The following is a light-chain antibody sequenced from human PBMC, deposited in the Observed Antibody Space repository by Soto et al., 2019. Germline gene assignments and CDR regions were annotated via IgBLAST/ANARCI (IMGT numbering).Light chain of an antibody. CDR1: QGISSA. CDR2: DAS. J-gene: IGKJ3*01. CDR3: QQFNSFIFT. Sequence: AIQLTQSPSSLSASVGDRVTITCRASQGISSALAWYQQKPGKAPKLLIYDASSLESGVPSRFSSSGSGTDFTLTISSLQPEDFATYYCQQFNSFIFTFGPGTKVDIK. V-gene: IGKV1-13*02.